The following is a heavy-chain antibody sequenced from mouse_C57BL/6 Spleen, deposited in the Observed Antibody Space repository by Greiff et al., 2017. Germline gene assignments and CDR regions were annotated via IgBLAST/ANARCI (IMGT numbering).Heavy chain of an antibody. CDR2: IYPGDGDT. D-gene: IGHD4-1*01. Sequence: VKLQESGPELVKPGASVKISCKASGYAFSSSWMNWVKQRPGKGLEWIGRIYPGDGDTNYNGKFKGKATLTADKSSSTAYMQLSSLTSEDSAVYFCAREGLGFDYYAMDYWGQGTSVTVSS. V-gene: IGHV1-82*01. J-gene: IGHJ4*01. CDR3: AREGLGFDYYAMDY. CDR1: GYAFSSSW.